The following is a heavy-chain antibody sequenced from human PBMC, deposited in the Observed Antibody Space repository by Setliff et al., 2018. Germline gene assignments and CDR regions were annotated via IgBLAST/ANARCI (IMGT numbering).Heavy chain of an antibody. CDR1: GYTFTGYC. CDR3: ARDRDSSGYPYYLDY. Sequence: ASVKVSCKASGYTFTGYCMHWVRQAPGQGLEWMGWINPNSGGTNYAQKFQGWVTMTRDTSISTAYMELSRLRSDDTAVYYCARDRDSSGYPYYLDYWGQGTLVTVSS. D-gene: IGHD3-22*01. J-gene: IGHJ4*02. V-gene: IGHV1-2*04. CDR2: INPNSGGT.